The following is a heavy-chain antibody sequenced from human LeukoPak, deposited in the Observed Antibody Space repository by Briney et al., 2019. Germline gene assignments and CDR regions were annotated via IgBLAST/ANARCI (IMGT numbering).Heavy chain of an antibody. CDR1: GFTFSSYA. J-gene: IGHJ6*02. CDR2: ISYDGSNK. CDR3: ARDGGHKQQLVRYYYYYGMDV. D-gene: IGHD6-13*01. V-gene: IGHV3-30-3*01. Sequence: QAGGSLRLSCAASGFTFSSYAMHWVRQAPGKGLEWVAVISYDGSNKYYADSVKGRFTISRDNSKNTLYLQMNSLRAEDTAVYYCARDGGHKQQLVRYYYYYGMDVWGQGTTVTVSS.